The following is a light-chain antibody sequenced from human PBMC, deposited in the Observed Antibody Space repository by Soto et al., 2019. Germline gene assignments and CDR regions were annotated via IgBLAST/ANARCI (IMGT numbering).Light chain of an antibody. CDR1: ENVFNF. J-gene: IGKJ3*01. CDR2: DAS. Sequence: EIVMTQSPATLSLSPGDRATLSCRASENVFNFMAWYQHKPGQAPRLLIYDASNRATGVPSRISGSGFGTDFSLTISSLEPEDFAVYYCQQRTKWPPIFTFGPGTKVETK. V-gene: IGKV3-11*01. CDR3: QQRTKWPPIFT.